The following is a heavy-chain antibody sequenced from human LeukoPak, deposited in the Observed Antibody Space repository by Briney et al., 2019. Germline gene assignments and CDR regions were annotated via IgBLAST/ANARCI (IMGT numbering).Heavy chain of an antibody. CDR2: INPSGGST. J-gene: IGHJ5*02. CDR3: ARAPGYCSSTSCYARGASFGGWFDP. Sequence: ASVKVSCKASGYTFTSYYMHWVRQAPGQGLEWMGIINPSGGSTSYAQKFQGRVTMTRDMSTSTVYMELGSLRSEDTAVYYCARAPGYCSSTSCYARGASFGGWFDPWGQGTLVTVSS. V-gene: IGHV1-46*01. D-gene: IGHD2-2*01. CDR1: GYTFTSYY.